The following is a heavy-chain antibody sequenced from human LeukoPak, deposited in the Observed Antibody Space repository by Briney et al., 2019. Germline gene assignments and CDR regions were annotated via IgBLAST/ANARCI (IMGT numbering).Heavy chain of an antibody. J-gene: IGHJ4*02. D-gene: IGHD3-22*01. V-gene: IGHV3-30-3*01. CDR3: ARGRAYYYDSSGYPDPFDY. CDR2: ISYDGSNK. CDR1: GFTFSSYA. Sequence: PGGSLRLSRAASGFTFSSYAMHWVRQAPGRGLEWVAVISYDGSNKYYADSVKGRFTISRDNSKNTLYLQMNSLRAEDTTVYYCARGRAYYYDSSGYPDPFDYWGQGTLVTVSS.